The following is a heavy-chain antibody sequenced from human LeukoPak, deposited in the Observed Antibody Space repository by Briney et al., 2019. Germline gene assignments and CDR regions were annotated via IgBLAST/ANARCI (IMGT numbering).Heavy chain of an antibody. CDR3: AHTPTYYDFWSGPQYFQH. CDR2: ISSSSSYI. CDR1: GFTFSSYS. Sequence: GGSLRLSCAASGFTFSSYSMNWVRQAPGKGLEWVSSISSSSSYIYYADSVKGRFTISRDNSRNTLYLQMNSLRAEDTAVYYCAHTPTYYDFWSGPQYFQHWGQGTLVTVSP. D-gene: IGHD3-3*01. V-gene: IGHV3-21*04. J-gene: IGHJ1*01.